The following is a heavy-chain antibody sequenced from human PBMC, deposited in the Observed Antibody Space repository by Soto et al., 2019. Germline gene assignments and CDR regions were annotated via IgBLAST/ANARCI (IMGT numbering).Heavy chain of an antibody. CDR3: AKDRRLSSSWVEGYFDH. D-gene: IGHD6-13*01. CDR2: ISGSGETT. CDR1: GFTFTNYA. J-gene: IGHJ4*02. Sequence: GGSLRLSCAASGFTFTNYAMNWVRQAPGKGLEWVSAISGSGETTYYADSVKGRFTISRDNSKNTLYLQMNSLRAEDTAVYYCAKDRRLSSSWVEGYFDHWGQGTLVTVSS. V-gene: IGHV3-23*01.